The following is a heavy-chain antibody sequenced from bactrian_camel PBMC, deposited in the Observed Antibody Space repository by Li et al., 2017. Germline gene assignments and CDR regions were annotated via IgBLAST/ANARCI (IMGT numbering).Heavy chain of an antibody. CDR3: AAREWGDVDYARWVGYNY. J-gene: IGHJ4*01. Sequence: HVQLVESGGGSVQAGGALRLSCTNSGTSRFTLADSDMSWYRQTPGHECEMVSRISKGGKTHYADSVKGRFTISNDNAKNTLSLEMNSLKPEDTGVYYCAAREWGDVDYARWVGYNYWGQGTQVTVS. V-gene: IGHV3S55*01. CDR2: ISKGGKT. CDR1: RFTLADSD. D-gene: IGHD4*01.